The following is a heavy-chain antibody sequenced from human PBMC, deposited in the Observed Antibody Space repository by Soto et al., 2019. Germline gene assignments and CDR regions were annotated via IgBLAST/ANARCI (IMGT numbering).Heavy chain of an antibody. Sequence: PSETLSLTCAVSGGSISSSNWWSWVRQPPGKGLEWIGEIYHSGSTNYNPSLKSRVTISVHTSSSQFSLELSSVTAADTAVYYCARGLISGSHYSGGWYYFDSWGQGTQVTVSS. J-gene: IGHJ4*02. D-gene: IGHD1-26*01. V-gene: IGHV4-4*02. CDR2: IYHSGST. CDR3: ARGLISGSHYSGGWYYFDS. CDR1: GGSISSSNW.